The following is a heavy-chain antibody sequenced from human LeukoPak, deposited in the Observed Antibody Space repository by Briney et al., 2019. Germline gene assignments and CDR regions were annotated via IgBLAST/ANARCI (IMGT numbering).Heavy chain of an antibody. J-gene: IGHJ6*02. D-gene: IGHD6-19*01. CDR3: ARDQKRSSGGASFVDV. CDR1: GFTVSNNY. CDR2: IYSGEST. V-gene: IGHV3-66*01. Sequence: GGSLRLSRAVSGFTVSNNYMSWVRQAPGKGLEWVSIIYSGESTYYADSVKGRFTISRDTSKNTLYLQMNSLRAEDTAVYYCARDQKRSSGGASFVDVWGQGTTVTVSS.